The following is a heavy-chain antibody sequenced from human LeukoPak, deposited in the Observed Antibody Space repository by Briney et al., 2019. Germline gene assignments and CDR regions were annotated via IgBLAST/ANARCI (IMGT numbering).Heavy chain of an antibody. CDR3: ARTVEGLVSPYFDY. Sequence: ASVKVSCKASGYTFTSYAMNWVRQAPGRGLEWMGWINTNTGNPTYAQGFPGRFVFSLDTSVSTAYLQISSLKAEDTAVYYCARTVEGLVSPYFDYWGQGTLVTVSS. J-gene: IGHJ4*02. CDR1: GYTFTSYA. D-gene: IGHD6-19*01. V-gene: IGHV7-4-1*02. CDR2: INTNTGNP.